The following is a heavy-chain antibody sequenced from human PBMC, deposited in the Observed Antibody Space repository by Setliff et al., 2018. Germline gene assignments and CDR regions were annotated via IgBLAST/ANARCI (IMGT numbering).Heavy chain of an antibody. V-gene: IGHV4-34*01. Sequence: SETLSLTCAIYGQSFCDYYWSWVRQPPGKGLEWIGEIYHSGSTNYNPSLKSRVTISVDTSKNQFSLKLSSVTAADTAVYYCARRETYYNFWSGYYAYWGQGTLVTVSS. CDR1: GQSFCDYY. D-gene: IGHD3-3*01. CDR3: ARRETYYNFWSGYYAY. J-gene: IGHJ4*02. CDR2: IYHSGST.